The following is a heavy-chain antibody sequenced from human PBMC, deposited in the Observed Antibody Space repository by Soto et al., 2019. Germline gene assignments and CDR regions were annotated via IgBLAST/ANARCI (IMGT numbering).Heavy chain of an antibody. CDR2: IYRTGST. D-gene: IGHD3-3*01. CDR3: ARQIGDDPFDI. V-gene: IGHV4-4*09. CDR1: GGSISTYY. J-gene: IGHJ3*02. Sequence: SETLSLTCTVSGGSISTYYWSWIRQSPDKGLEWIGYIYRTGSTHHNPSLNSRAAISLGTSRNQFSLQLNSVTAADTAVYFCARQIGDDPFDIWGQGTMVT.